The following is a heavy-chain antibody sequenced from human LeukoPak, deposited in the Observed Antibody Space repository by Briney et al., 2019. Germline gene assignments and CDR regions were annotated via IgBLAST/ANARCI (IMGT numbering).Heavy chain of an antibody. CDR3: AMMYYYGSGSYI. V-gene: IGHV1-2*06. CDR2: INPNSGGT. J-gene: IGHJ4*02. Sequence: ASVKVSCKASGYTFTGYYMHWVRQAPGQGLEWMGRINPNSGGTNYAQKFQGRVTMTRDTSISTAYMELSRLRSDDTAVYYCAMMYYYGSGSYIWGQGTLVTASS. D-gene: IGHD3-10*01. CDR1: GYTFTGYY.